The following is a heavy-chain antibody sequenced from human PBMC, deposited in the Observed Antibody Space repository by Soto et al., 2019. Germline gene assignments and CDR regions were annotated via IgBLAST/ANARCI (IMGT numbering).Heavy chain of an antibody. CDR3: ARRARTATTNWGAFDI. CDR2: ISFDGGNK. Sequence: GSLRLCCAASVFTFNSYAIHWVRQAPGKGLEWVAVISFDGGNKYYADSVKGRFTISRDNSRDTLFLQMNSLRADDAAVYYCARRARTATTNWGAFDIWGQGTMVTVSS. CDR1: VFTFNSYA. V-gene: IGHV3-30-3*01. D-gene: IGHD1-7*01. J-gene: IGHJ3*02.